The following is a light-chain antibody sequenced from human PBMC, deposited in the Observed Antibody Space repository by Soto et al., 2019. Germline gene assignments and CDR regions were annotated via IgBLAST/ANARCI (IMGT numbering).Light chain of an antibody. Sequence: DIQMTQSPSPLPASVGERVIITCQASQAISNHLNWYQQKPGRAPKLLIYDTSNLETGVPSRFRGSGGGTDFTFTITSLQPEDFATYFCQQTDKLPLTFGGGTKVDMK. CDR2: DTS. CDR1: QAISNH. V-gene: IGKV1-33*01. CDR3: QQTDKLPLT. J-gene: IGKJ4*01.